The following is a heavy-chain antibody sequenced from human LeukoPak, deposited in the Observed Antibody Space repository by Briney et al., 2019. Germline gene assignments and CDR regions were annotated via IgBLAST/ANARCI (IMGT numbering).Heavy chain of an antibody. Sequence: VASVKVSCKASGYTFTSYDINWVRQATGQGLEWMGWMNPNSGNTGYAQKFQGRVTMTRNTSISTAYMELCSLRSEDTAVYYCARGIRGKYYYGMDVWGQGTTVTVSS. V-gene: IGHV1-8*01. J-gene: IGHJ6*02. CDR1: GYTFTSYD. CDR3: ARGIRGKYYYGMDV. CDR2: MNPNSGNT. D-gene: IGHD3-10*01.